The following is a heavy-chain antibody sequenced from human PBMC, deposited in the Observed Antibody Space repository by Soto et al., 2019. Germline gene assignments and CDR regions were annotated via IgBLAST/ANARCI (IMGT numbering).Heavy chain of an antibody. D-gene: IGHD3-10*01. CDR1: GASITRDGYY. V-gene: IGHV4-31*03. CDR2: IYYSSNS. Sequence: VQLQESGPGLLKTSQTLALTCSISGASITRDGYYWSWIRQFPGKGLEWIGHIYYSSNSYYNLSRGSRLLISVDTSTNQFSLKLSSVTAADTAVYYCARTVGSGSPDFDYWGQGILVTVSS. J-gene: IGHJ4*02. CDR3: ARTVGSGSPDFDY.